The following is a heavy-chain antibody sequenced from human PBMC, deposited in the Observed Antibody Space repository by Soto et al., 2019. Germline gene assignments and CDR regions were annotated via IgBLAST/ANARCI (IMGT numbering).Heavy chain of an antibody. J-gene: IGHJ4*02. Sequence: PGGSLRLSCAASGFTFSSYAMSWVRQAPGKGLEWVSAISGSGGSTYYADSVKGRFTISRDNSNNTLYLQMNSLRAVDTAVYYCAITVTKYYFDYWGQGTLVTVSS. V-gene: IGHV3-23*01. D-gene: IGHD4-17*01. CDR1: GFTFSSYA. CDR2: ISGSGGST. CDR3: AITVTKYYFDY.